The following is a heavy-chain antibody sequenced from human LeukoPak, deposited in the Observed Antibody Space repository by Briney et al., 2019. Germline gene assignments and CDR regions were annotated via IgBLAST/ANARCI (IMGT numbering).Heavy chain of an antibody. CDR3: ARDRGDYDFWSGYYYAYFDY. J-gene: IGHJ4*02. D-gene: IGHD3-3*01. CDR2: INSDGSST. CDR1: GFTFSSYW. V-gene: IGHV3-74*01. Sequence: GGSLRLSCAASGFTFSSYWMHWVRQAPGKGLVWVSRINSDGSSTSYADSVKSRFTISRDNAKNTLYLQMNSLRAEDTAVYYCARDRGDYDFWSGYYYAYFDYWGQGTLVTVSS.